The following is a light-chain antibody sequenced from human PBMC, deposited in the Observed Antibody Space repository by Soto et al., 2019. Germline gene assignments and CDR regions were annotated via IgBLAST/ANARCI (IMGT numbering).Light chain of an antibody. CDR2: EGS. V-gene: IGLV2-23*01. J-gene: IGLJ1*01. Sequence: QSVLTQPASVSGSPGQSITISCTGSSSAVGTFRLVSWYQHHPGKVPKLIIYEGSKRPSGVSDRFSGSEPGNTASLTISGLQSEDEADYYCCSSAPGRTFVLGPGTKVTVL. CDR1: SSAVGTFRL. CDR3: CSSAPGRTFV.